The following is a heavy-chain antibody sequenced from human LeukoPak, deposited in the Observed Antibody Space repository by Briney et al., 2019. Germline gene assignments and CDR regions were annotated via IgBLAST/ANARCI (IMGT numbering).Heavy chain of an antibody. CDR2: ISGSGGNT. CDR1: GFTFSSYA. CDR3: AKLVTHFDY. D-gene: IGHD4-23*01. V-gene: IGHV3-23*01. Sequence: GGSLRLSCAASGFTFSSYAMSWVRQAPGKGLEWVSSISGSGGNTYYADSVKGRFTISRDNSKNTLYMQMNSLRAEDTAVYYCAKLVTHFDYWGQGALVTVSS. J-gene: IGHJ4*02.